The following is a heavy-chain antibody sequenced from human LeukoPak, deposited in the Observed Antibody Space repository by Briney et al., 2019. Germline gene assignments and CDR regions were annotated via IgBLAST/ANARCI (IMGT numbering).Heavy chain of an antibody. D-gene: IGHD5-18*01. CDR2: IYHSGST. Sequence: ETLSLTCAVSGGSISSSNWWSWVRQPPGKGLEWIGEIYHSGSTNYNPSLKSRVTISVDKSKNQFSLKLSSVTAADTAVYYCAREGWFEEGYSYASGFFDYWGQGTLVTVSS. J-gene: IGHJ4*02. CDR1: GGSISSSNW. CDR3: AREGWFEEGYSYASGFFDY. V-gene: IGHV4-4*02.